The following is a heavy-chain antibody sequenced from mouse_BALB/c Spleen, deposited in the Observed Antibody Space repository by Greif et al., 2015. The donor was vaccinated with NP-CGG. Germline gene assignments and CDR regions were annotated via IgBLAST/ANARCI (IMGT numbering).Heavy chain of an antibody. CDR2: IYPSGSYT. CDR3: TRSEGNYYFDD. V-gene: IGHV1S127*01. J-gene: IGHJ2*01. Sequence: QVHLQQPGAELVRPGASVKMSCKASGYTFTSYWINWVKPRPGQGLEWIGNIYPSGSYTNYNQKFKDKATLTVDKSTSTACMQLSSPTSEDSAVYYCTRSEGNYYFDDWGQGTTHTVSS. CDR1: GYTFTSYW.